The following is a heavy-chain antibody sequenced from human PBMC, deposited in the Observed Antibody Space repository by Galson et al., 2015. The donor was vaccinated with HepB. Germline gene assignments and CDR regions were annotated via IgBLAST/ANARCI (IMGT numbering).Heavy chain of an antibody. CDR2: TYYRSKWYN. Sequence: CAISGDSVASHSAAWNWIRQSPSRGLEWLGRTYYRSKWYNDYGVSVKSRITINPDKSKNQFSLQLNSVTPEDTAVYYCARDRTFGTGHFNYWRQGTLVTVSS. CDR1: GDSVASHSAA. V-gene: IGHV6-1*01. D-gene: IGHD1-1*01. CDR3: ARDRTFGTGHFNY. J-gene: IGHJ4*02.